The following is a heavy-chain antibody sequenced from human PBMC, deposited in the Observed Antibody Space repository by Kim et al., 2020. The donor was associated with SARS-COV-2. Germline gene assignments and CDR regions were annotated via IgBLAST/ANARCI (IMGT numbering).Heavy chain of an antibody. J-gene: IGHJ6*02. CDR3: ARGMVRGVKNYYYYGMDV. CDR2: IIPIFGTA. CDR1: GGTFSSYA. Sequence: SVKVSCKASGGTFSSYAISWVRQAPGQGLEWMGGIIPIFGTANYAQKFQGRVTITADESTSTAYMELSSLRSEDTAVYYCARGMVRGVKNYYYYGMDVWGQGTTVTVSS. D-gene: IGHD3-10*01. V-gene: IGHV1-69*13.